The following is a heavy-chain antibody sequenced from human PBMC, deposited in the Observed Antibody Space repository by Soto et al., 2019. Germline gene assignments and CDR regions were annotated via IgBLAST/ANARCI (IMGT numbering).Heavy chain of an antibody. J-gene: IGHJ6*02. Sequence: QGQLVQSGGEVKKPGASVKVSCKTSGYTFSRYGISWVRQAPGQGLEWMGWISGYNGDTNYARKFQGRVTMTIDTSTTTAYMELRRLTSDDTAVYYCAKNGHPPYYYYGLDVWGQGTTVTVSS. CDR2: ISGYNGDT. CDR3: AKNGHPPYYYYGLDV. CDR1: GYTFSRYG. D-gene: IGHD2-8*01. V-gene: IGHV1-18*01.